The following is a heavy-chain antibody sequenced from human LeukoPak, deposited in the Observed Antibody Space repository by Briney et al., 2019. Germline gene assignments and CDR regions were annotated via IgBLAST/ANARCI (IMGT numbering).Heavy chain of an antibody. D-gene: IGHD3-10*01. Sequence: ASVNVSCKASGYTFKNYDINWVRQVNGQGLEWMGWMNPNSGNTGYAQKFQGRVTMTRNTAISTAYMELTSLRSEDTAVYYCARHMPRAVSGNHWFDPWGQGTVDTVAS. CDR2: MNPNSGNT. CDR1: GYTFKNYD. J-gene: IGHJ5*02. V-gene: IGHV1-8*01. CDR3: ARHMPRAVSGNHWFDP.